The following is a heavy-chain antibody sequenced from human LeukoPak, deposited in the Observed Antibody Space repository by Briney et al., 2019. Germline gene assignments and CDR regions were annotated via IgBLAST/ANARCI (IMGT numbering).Heavy chain of an antibody. CDR2: ISGGGST. CDR3: ARVPGAYYDAFDI. Sequence: GGSLRLSCAASGFTVSSKYMSWVRQAPGKGLEWVSLISGGGSTYYADSVKGRFTISRDNSKNTLYLQMNSLSAEDTAVYYCARVPGAYYDAFDIWGQGTMVTVSS. D-gene: IGHD3-10*01. J-gene: IGHJ3*02. CDR1: GFTVSSKY. V-gene: IGHV3-66*01.